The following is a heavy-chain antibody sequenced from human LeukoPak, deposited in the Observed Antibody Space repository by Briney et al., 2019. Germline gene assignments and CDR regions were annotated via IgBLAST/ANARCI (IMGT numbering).Heavy chain of an antibody. J-gene: IGHJ5*02. CDR2: INAKSGDT. Sequence: ASVKVSCKASGYTFTDHHLHWVRRAPGQGLEWMGWINAKSGDTLYAQRFQDRITMTRDTTITTAYMGLSRLTSDDTAMYYCARGTSFGYDPWGQGTLVTVSS. CDR1: GYTFTDHH. V-gene: IGHV1-2*02. D-gene: IGHD3-22*01. CDR3: ARGTSFGYDP.